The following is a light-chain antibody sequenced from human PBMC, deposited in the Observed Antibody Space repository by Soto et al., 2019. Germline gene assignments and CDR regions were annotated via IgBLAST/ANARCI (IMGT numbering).Light chain of an antibody. CDR3: CSYAGSSGLV. Sequence: QSVLTQPASVSGSPGQSITISCTGTSSDVGSYNLVSWYQQHPGKAPKLMIYEGSKRPSGVSNRFSGSKSGNTASLTISGLQAEDEADYYCCSYAGSSGLVFGTGTKLTVL. CDR2: EGS. V-gene: IGLV2-23*01. CDR1: SSDVGSYNL. J-gene: IGLJ1*01.